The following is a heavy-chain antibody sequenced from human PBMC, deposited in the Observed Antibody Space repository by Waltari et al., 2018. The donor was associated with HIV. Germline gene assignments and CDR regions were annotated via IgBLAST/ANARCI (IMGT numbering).Heavy chain of an antibody. Sequence: EVQLVQSGAEVKKPGESLKISCKGSGYSFTSYWIGWVRQLPGKGLEWMGIIYPGDSDTRYSPSFQGQVTISADKSISTAYLQWSSLKASDTAMYYCARLNREMATNSPLDYWGQGTLVTVSS. CDR1: GYSFTSYW. D-gene: IGHD5-12*01. CDR3: ARLNREMATNSPLDY. CDR2: IYPGDSDT. V-gene: IGHV5-51*03. J-gene: IGHJ4*02.